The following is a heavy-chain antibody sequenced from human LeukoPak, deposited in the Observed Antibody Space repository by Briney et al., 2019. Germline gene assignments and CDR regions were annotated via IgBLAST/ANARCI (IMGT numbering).Heavy chain of an antibody. V-gene: IGHV3-23*01. D-gene: IGHD3-22*01. Sequence: GGSLRLSCAASGFIFSSYAMTWVRQAPGKGLEWVSVISGSGGSTYYADSVKGRFAISRDNSKNTLFLQMNSLRAEDTAVYYCAKVAIIVVSALEGWFDPWGQGPLVTVSS. CDR2: ISGSGGST. J-gene: IGHJ5*02. CDR3: AKVAIIVVSALEGWFDP. CDR1: GFIFSSYA.